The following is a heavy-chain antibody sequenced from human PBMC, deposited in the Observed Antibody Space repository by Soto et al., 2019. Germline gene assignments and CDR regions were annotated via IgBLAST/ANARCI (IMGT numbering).Heavy chain of an antibody. D-gene: IGHD3-16*01. J-gene: IGHJ4*02. CDR2: IYNGEST. V-gene: IGHV3-53*01. Sequence: EVQLVESGGGLIQPGGSLRLSCAASGFTVNSDYMNWIRQTPGKGLEWVAFIYNGESTHYADSVEGRFTISSDRSKNTLYLQMNSLRIEDTAVYYCARDGRGLGKLSLFEYWGQGTLVTVSS. CDR1: GFTVNSDY. CDR3: ARDGRGLGKLSLFEY.